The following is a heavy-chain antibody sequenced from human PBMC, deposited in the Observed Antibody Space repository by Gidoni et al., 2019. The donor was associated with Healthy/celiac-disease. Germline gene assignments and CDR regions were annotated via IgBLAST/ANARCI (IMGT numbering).Heavy chain of an antibody. V-gene: IGHV3-64D*06. J-gene: IGHJ4*02. D-gene: IGHD3-16*02. CDR1: GLAFSSYA. CDR2: IRTNGRST. Sequence: EGQLVESGGGLVEPGGSRRLSCSASGLAFSSYAMHWVRQAPGKGLESVSAIRTNGRSTYYADSVQGRFTISRDNSKNTLYLQMSSLRADDTAVYSCVKEEGEADYVWGSYHDYWGQGTLVTVSS. CDR3: VKEEGEADYVWGSYHDY.